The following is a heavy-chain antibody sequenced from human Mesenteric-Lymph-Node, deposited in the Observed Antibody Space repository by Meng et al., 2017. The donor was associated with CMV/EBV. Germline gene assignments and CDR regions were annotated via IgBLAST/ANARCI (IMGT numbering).Heavy chain of an antibody. J-gene: IGHJ4*02. CDR1: GGSFSGYY. CDR3: ARGSMIVVAGRGGFDY. CDR2: INHSGST. D-gene: IGHD3-22*01. V-gene: IGHV4-34*01. Sequence: SETLSLTCAVYGGSFSGYYWSWIRQPPGKVLEWIGEINHSGSTNYNPSLKSRVTISVDTSKNQFSLKLSSVTAADTAVYYCARGSMIVVAGRGGFDYWGQGTLVTVSS.